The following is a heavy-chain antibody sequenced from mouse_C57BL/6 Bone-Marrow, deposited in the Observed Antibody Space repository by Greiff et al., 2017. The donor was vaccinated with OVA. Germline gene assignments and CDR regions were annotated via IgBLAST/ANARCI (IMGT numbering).Heavy chain of an antibody. CDR2: LYPRSGNT. CDR3: ASSYYGNPYAMDY. Sequence: VQLQQSGAELARPGASVKLSCKASGYTFTSYGISWVKQRPGQGLEWIGELYPRSGNTYYNEQFKGQATLTADKSSSTAYMELRSLTAEDSAVYFCASSYYGNPYAMDYWGQGTSVTVSS. CDR1: GYTFTSYG. J-gene: IGHJ4*01. D-gene: IGHD2-10*01. V-gene: IGHV1-81*01.